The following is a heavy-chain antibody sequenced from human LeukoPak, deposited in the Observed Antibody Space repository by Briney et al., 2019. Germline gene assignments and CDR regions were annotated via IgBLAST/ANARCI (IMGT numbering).Heavy chain of an antibody. D-gene: IGHD6-19*01. Sequence: SETLSFTCTVSGGSISSYYWSWIRQPAGKGLEWIGRIYTSGSTNYNPSLKSRVTISVDKSKNQFSLKLSSVTAADTAVYYCARGSEGNGWDYWGQGTLVTVSS. CDR3: ARGSEGNGWDY. CDR2: IYTSGST. V-gene: IGHV4-4*07. J-gene: IGHJ4*02. CDR1: GGSISSYY.